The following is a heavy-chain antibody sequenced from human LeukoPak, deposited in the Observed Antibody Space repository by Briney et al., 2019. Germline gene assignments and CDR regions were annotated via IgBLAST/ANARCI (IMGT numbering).Heavy chain of an antibody. J-gene: IGHJ4*02. CDR1: GFTFSNAW. V-gene: IGHV3-15*01. Sequence: PGGSLRLSCAASGFTFSNAWMSWVRQAPGKGLEWIGRIKSKTDGGTTDYAAPVKGRFTISRDDSKNTLYLQMNSLKTEDTAVYYCTTEKGLLWFGETNYWGQGTLVTVSS. CDR2: IKSKTDGGTT. CDR3: TTEKGLLWFGETNY. D-gene: IGHD3-10*01.